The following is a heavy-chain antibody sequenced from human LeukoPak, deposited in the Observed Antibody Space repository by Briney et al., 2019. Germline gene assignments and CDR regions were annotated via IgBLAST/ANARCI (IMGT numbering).Heavy chain of an antibody. CDR1: GVPITSYF. J-gene: IGHJ6*03. CDR3: AREGYGSGSSHFMDV. Sequence: SSETLSLTCTVSGVPITSYFWTLIRQAPGKGLEWIGYIYYIGTTNYNPSLKSRATMSVDMSKNQFSLKLTFVTAADTAVYYCAREGYGSGSSHFMDVWGTGTTVTVSS. D-gene: IGHD3-10*01. CDR2: IYYIGTT. V-gene: IGHV4-59*13.